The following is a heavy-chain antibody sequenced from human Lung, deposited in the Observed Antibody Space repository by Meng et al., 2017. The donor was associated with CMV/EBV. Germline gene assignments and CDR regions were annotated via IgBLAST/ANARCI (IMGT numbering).Heavy chain of an antibody. Sequence: QAQLVQYGAEVRKPGSSVNVSCKAAGGTFSSYTISWGRQAHRQGLEWMGRIIPILGIANYEQKFQGRVTITADKSTSTAYMELSSLRSEDTAVYYCASSIFGVVIISPLGYWGQGTLVTVSS. CDR1: GGTFSSYT. CDR3: ASSIFGVVIISPLGY. J-gene: IGHJ4*02. CDR2: IIPILGIA. V-gene: IGHV1-69*02. D-gene: IGHD3-3*01.